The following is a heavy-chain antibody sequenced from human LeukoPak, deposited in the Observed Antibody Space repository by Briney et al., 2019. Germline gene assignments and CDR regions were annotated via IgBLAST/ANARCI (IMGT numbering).Heavy chain of an antibody. Sequence: GGPLRLSCVPSGFTYSRYWMIWPPQAPGKGREFVDNIKEDGSEKSYLDSVKGRFTISRDNAKNSVSLQMTSLRVDDTAVYYCARDTGYSEFDVWGQGARVIVSS. CDR2: IKEDGSEK. CDR3: ARDTGYSEFDV. CDR1: GFTYSRYW. D-gene: IGHD4-11*01. V-gene: IGHV3-7*01. J-gene: IGHJ3*01.